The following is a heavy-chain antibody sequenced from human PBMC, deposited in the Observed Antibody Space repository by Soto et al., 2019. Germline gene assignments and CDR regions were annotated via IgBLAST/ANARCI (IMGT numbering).Heavy chain of an antibody. CDR1: RFTFSSYT. V-gene: IGHV3-21*01. CDR3: ASLELAYYYDSSGYHAFDI. CDR2: ISSSTTYI. J-gene: IGHJ3*02. D-gene: IGHD3-22*01. Sequence: PGGSLRLSCSASRFTFSSYTMNWVRQAPGEGLEWVSSISSSTTYIYYADSVKGRFTISRDNAKNSLYLQMNSLRAEDTAVYYCASLELAYYYDSSGYHAFDIWGQGTMVTVSS.